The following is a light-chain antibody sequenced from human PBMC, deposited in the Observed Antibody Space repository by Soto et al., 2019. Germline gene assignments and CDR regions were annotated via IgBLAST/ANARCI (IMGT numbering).Light chain of an antibody. J-gene: IGLJ2*01. CDR3: SLSYNGGRI. CDR1: AGAVTSGQY. Sequence: QAVVTQEPSVTVSPGGTVTLTCGSSAGAVTSGQYPYWFQQKPGQAPRTLIHDTDNKHSWTPARFSGSLLGVKAALTLSGAQPEDEAEYYCSLSYNGGRIFGRGTKLTVL. CDR2: DTD. V-gene: IGLV7-46*01.